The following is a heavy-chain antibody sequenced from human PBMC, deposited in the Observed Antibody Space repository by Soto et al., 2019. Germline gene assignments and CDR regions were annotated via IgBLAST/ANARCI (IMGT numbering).Heavy chain of an antibody. Sequence: CTVSGGSISSGGYYWSWIRQHPGKGLEWIGYIYYSGSTYYNPSLKSRVTISVDTSKNQFSLKLSSVTAADTAVYYCARGPGSYYYYYYYYGMDVWGQGTTVTVSS. CDR3: ARGPGSYYYYYYYYGMDV. CDR1: GGSISSGGYY. CDR2: IYYSGST. D-gene: IGHD3-10*01. V-gene: IGHV4-31*03. J-gene: IGHJ6*02.